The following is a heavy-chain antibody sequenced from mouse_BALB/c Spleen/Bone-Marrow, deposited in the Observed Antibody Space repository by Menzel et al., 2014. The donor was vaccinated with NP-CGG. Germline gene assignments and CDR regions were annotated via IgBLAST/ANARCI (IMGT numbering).Heavy chain of an antibody. CDR2: IDPANGNT. Sequence: EVKLVESGAELVKPGASVKLSCTASGFNITDTYMHWVKQRPEQGLEWIGRIDPANGNTKYDPKFQGKATITADTSSNTAYLQLSSLTSEDTAVYYCARGGLYDGSDYWGQGTTLTVSS. CDR1: GFNITDTY. D-gene: IGHD2-3*01. J-gene: IGHJ2*01. CDR3: ARGGLYDGSDY. V-gene: IGHV14-3*02.